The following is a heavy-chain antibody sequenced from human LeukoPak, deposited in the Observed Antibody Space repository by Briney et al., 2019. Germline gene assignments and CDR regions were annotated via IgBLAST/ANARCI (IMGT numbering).Heavy chain of an antibody. V-gene: IGHV4-4*07. J-gene: IGHJ5*02. CDR1: GGSISSYY. D-gene: IGHD3-10*01. CDR3: ASDHYGSGSYYPNWFDP. CDR2: IYTSGST. Sequence: SETLSLTCTISGGSISSYYWSWIRQPAGKGLEWIGRIYTSGSTNYNPSLKSRVTMSVDTSKNQFSLKLSSVTAADTAVYYCASDHYGSGSYYPNWFDPWGQGTLVTVSS.